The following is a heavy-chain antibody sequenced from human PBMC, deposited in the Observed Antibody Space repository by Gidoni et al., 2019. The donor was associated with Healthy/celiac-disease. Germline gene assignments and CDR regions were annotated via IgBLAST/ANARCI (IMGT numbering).Heavy chain of an antibody. Sequence: QVQLVQPGPEVKKPGAPVKVSCKASGYTFTSYDINWVRQATGQGLEWMGWMNPNRGNTGYAQKFQGRVTMTRNTSISTAYMELSSLRSEDTAVYYCAREQGGYGDYSVIDYWGQGTLVTVSS. CDR3: AREQGGYGDYSVIDY. CDR1: GYTFTSYD. V-gene: IGHV1-8*02. D-gene: IGHD4-17*01. J-gene: IGHJ4*02. CDR2: MNPNRGNT.